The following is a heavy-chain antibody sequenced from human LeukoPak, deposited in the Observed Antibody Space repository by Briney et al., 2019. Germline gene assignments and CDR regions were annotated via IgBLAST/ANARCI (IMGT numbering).Heavy chain of an antibody. Sequence: ASVKVSCKASGYTFTSYGISWVRRAPGQGLEWMGWISAYNGNTNYAQKLQGRVTMTTDTSASTAYMELRSLRSDDTAVYYCARVPPYSSSSEWFDPWGQGTLVTVSS. J-gene: IGHJ5*02. CDR2: ISAYNGNT. CDR1: GYTFTSYG. CDR3: ARVPPYSSSSEWFDP. D-gene: IGHD6-6*01. V-gene: IGHV1-18*01.